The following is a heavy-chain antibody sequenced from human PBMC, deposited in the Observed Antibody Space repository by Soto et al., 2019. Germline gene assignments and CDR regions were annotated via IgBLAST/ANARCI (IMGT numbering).Heavy chain of an antibody. CDR2: FDPEDGET. D-gene: IGHD6-6*01. J-gene: IGHJ6*02. CDR3: ATGGEYSSSYYYYSGMDV. V-gene: IGHV1-24*01. Sequence: CKVSGYTLTELSMHWVRQAPGKGLEWMGGFDPEDGETIYARKFQGRVTMTEDTSTDTAYMELSSLRSEDTAVYYCATGGEYSSSYYYYSGMDVWGQGTTVTVSS. CDR1: GYTLTELS.